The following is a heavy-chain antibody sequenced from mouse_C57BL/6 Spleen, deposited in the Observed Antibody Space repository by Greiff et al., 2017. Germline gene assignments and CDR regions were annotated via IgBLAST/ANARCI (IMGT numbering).Heavy chain of an antibody. Sequence: DVQLQESGPELVKPGASVKISCKASGYSFTGYYMNWVKQSPEKSLEWIGEINPSTGGTTYNQKFKAKATLTVDKSSSTAYMQLKSLTSEDSAVYYCARSGGSSPCFAYWGQGTLVTVSA. D-gene: IGHD1-1*01. CDR2: INPSTGGT. CDR3: ARSGGSSPCFAY. V-gene: IGHV1-42*01. J-gene: IGHJ3*01. CDR1: GYSFTGYY.